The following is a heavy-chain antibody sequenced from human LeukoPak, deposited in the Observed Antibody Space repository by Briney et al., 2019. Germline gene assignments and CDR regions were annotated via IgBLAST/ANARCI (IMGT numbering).Heavy chain of an antibody. CDR1: GFTFSNYE. CDR3: EREPSSGWYATYYFNF. V-gene: IGHV3-48*03. CDR2: ISSSGSTI. D-gene: IGHD6-19*01. J-gene: IGHJ4*02. Sequence: PGGSLRLSCAASGFTFSNYEMNWVRQAPGKGLEWVSYISSSGSTIYYADSVKGRFTISRDNAKNSLFLQMNSLRAEDTAVYYCEREPSSGWYATYYFNFWGQGTLVTVSS.